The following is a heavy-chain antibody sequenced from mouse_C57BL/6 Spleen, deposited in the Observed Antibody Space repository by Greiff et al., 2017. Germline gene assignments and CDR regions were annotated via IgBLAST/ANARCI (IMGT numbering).Heavy chain of an antibody. CDR3: ARRYYGSSYDY. D-gene: IGHD1-1*01. J-gene: IGHJ2*01. CDR1: GYTFTSYW. CDR2: IYPGSGST. Sequence: QVQLKQPGAELVKPGASVKMSCKASGYTFTSYWITWVKQRPGQGLEWIGDIYPGSGSTNYNEKFKSKATLTVDTSSSTAYMQLSSLTSEDSAVYYCARRYYGSSYDYWGQGTTLTVSS. V-gene: IGHV1-55*01.